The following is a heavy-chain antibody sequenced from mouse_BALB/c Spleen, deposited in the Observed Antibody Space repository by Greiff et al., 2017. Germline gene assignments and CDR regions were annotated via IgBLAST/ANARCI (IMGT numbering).Heavy chain of an antibody. CDR1: GFNIKDYY. Sequence: EVQLQQSGAELVRSGASVKLSCTASGFNIKDYYMHWVKQRPEQGLEWIGWIDPENGDTEYAPKFQGKATMTADTSSNTAYLQLSSLTSEDTAVYYCNADYYGSSPSFDYWGQGTTLTVSS. V-gene: IGHV14-4*02. J-gene: IGHJ2*01. CDR2: IDPENGDT. CDR3: NADYYGSSPSFDY. D-gene: IGHD1-1*01.